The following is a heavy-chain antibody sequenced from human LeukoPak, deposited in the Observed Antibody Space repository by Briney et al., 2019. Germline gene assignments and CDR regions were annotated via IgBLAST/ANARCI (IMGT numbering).Heavy chain of an antibody. V-gene: IGHV3-23*01. CDR3: AKSAYYDSSGFYREYYFDY. D-gene: IGHD3-22*01. J-gene: IGHJ4*02. CDR1: GFTFSSDA. Sequence: GGPLRLSCAATGFTFSSDAMSWVRQAPGKGLEWVSGIDESGGSIYYADSVKGRFTISRDNSKNTLHLQMNSLRAEDTAVYYCAKSAYYDSSGFYREYYFDYWGQGTLVTVSS. CDR2: IDESGGSI.